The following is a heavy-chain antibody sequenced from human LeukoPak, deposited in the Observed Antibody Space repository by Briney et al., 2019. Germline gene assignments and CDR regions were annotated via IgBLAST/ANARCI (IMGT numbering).Heavy chain of an antibody. CDR2: ISGSGGST. CDR3: AKITALSPGAFDY. CDR1: GFTFSSFW. J-gene: IGHJ4*02. V-gene: IGHV3-23*01. Sequence: GGSLRLSCTASGFTFSSFWMSWVRQAPGKGLEWVSAISGSGGSTYYADSVKGRFTISRDSSRNTVHLQMNSLRPEDSAVYYCAKITALSPGAFDYWGQGTPVTVSS. D-gene: IGHD2-21*02.